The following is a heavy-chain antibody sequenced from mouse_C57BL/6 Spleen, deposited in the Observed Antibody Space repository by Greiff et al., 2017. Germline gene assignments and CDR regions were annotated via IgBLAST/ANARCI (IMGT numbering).Heavy chain of an antibody. CDR2: ISSGGDYI. J-gene: IGHJ1*03. CDR1: GFTFSSYA. CDR3: TRDAIYYDYPWYFDV. D-gene: IGHD2-4*01. V-gene: IGHV5-9-1*02. Sequence: EVKLMESGEGLVKPGGSLKLSCAASGFTFSSYAMSWVRQTPEKRLEWVAYISSGGDYIYYADTVKGRFTISRDNARNTLYLQMSSLKSEDTAMYYCTRDAIYYDYPWYFDVWGTGTTVTVSS.